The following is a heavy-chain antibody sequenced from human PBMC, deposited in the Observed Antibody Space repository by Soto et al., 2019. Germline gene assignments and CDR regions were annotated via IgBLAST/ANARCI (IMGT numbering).Heavy chain of an antibody. CDR1: GGTFSSYT. V-gene: IGHV1-69*02. Sequence: QVQLVQSGAEVKKPGSSVKVSCKASGGTFSSYTISWVRQAPGQGLEWMGRIIPILGIANYAQKFQGRVTFTEDKSTSTAYLALSSLRSEDTAVYYCARGGIAAAGRDYYYYGMDVWCQGTTVTVSS. J-gene: IGHJ6*02. CDR2: IIPILGIA. D-gene: IGHD6-13*01. CDR3: ARGGIAAAGRDYYYYGMDV.